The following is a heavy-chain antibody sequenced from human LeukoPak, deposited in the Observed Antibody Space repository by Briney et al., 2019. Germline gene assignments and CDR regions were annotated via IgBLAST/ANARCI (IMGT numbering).Heavy chain of an antibody. CDR3: ARVASYSSSPYYYGMDV. CDR2: IYYSGST. D-gene: IGHD6-6*01. CDR1: GGSISSGDYY. V-gene: IGHV4-30-4*01. Sequence: PSQTLSLTCTVSGGSISSGDYYWSWIRQPPGKGLEWIGYIYYSGSTNYNPSLKSRVTISVDTSKNQFSLKLSSVTAADTAVYYCARVASYSSSPYYYGMDVWGQGTTVTVSS. J-gene: IGHJ6*02.